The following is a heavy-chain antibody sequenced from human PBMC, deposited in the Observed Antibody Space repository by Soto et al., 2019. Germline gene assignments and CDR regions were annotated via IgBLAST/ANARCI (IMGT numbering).Heavy chain of an antibody. CDR3: TRDTRKDYDCIGSANWFDT. CDR2: IRSKTNSYAT. D-gene: IGHD3-22*01. CDR1: GFTFSGSA. V-gene: IGHV3-73*01. J-gene: IGHJ5*02. Sequence: GWSLRLSCSASGFTFSGSAMHWVRQASGNGLEWVGRIRSKTNSYATAYAASVKGRFTISRDDSKDTAYLQMNSLKTEDTAVYYCTRDTRKDYDCIGSANWFDTWGQGTLVTVSS.